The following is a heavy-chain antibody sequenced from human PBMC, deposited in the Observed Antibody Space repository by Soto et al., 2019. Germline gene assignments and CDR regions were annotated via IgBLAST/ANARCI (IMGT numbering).Heavy chain of an antibody. V-gene: IGHV5-51*01. J-gene: IGHJ6*02. CDR1: GYSFTSYG. D-gene: IGHD6-13*01. CDR2: IYPGDSDT. CDR3: ARTSAAGKYYYGMDV. Sequence: PGESLKISCKGAGYSFTSYGVGWVRQMPGKGLEWMGIIYPGDSDTRYSPSFQGQVTISADKSISTAYLQWSSLKASDTAMYYCARTSAAGKYYYGMDVWGQGTTVTVSS.